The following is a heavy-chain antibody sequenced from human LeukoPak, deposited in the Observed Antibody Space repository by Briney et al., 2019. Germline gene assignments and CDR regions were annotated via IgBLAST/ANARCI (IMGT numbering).Heavy chain of an antibody. CDR3: ASASYGSGSYYRRGFDP. J-gene: IGHJ5*02. V-gene: IGHV4-38-2*01. Sequence: SETLSLTCAVSGYSISSGYYWGWIRQPPGKGLEWIGSIYHSGSTYYNPSLKSRVTISVATSKNQFSLKLSSVTAADTAVYYCASASYGSGSYYRRGFDPSGQGTLVTVSS. CDR2: IYHSGST. CDR1: GYSISSGYY. D-gene: IGHD3-10*01.